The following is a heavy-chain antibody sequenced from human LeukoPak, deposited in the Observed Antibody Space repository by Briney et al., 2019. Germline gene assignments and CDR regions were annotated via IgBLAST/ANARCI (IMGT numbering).Heavy chain of an antibody. CDR3: ARVPCRGGSCYSADAFDI. CDR1: GYTFTSYA. D-gene: IGHD2-15*01. V-gene: IGHV1-3*01. CDR2: INAGNGNT. J-gene: IGHJ3*02. Sequence: ASVKVSCKASGYTFTSYAMHWVRQAPGQRLEWMGWINAGNGNTKYSQKFQGRVTITRDTSASTAYMELSSLRSEDTAVYYCARVPCRGGSCYSADAFDIRGQGTMVTVSS.